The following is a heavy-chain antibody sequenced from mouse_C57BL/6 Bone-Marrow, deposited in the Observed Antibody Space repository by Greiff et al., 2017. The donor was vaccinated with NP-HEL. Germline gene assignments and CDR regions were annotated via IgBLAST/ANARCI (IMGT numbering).Heavy chain of an antibody. Sequence: QVQLQQPGAELVKPGASVKLSCKASGYTFTSYWMQWVKQRPGQGLEWIGEIDPSDSYTNYTQKFKGKATLTVDTSSSTAYMQLSSLTSEDSAVYYCARESNYYGSSPWFAYWGQGTLVTVSA. V-gene: IGHV1-50*01. CDR1: GYTFTSYW. CDR2: IDPSDSYT. D-gene: IGHD1-1*01. J-gene: IGHJ3*01. CDR3: ARESNYYGSSPWFAY.